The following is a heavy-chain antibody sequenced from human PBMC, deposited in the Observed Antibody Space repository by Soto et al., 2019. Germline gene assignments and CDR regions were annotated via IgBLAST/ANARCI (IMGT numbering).Heavy chain of an antibody. CDR2: FIPIFVSA. CDR3: ARDVSSDTTGFRGHDS. Sequence: QLHLVQSGAEVKKAGSSVKVSCKASGGTVSSYAITWVRQAPGKGLEWMGVFIPIFVSAHYAPKFQGRITITADESTSTAYMELSGLTSEDTAIYYCARDVSSDTTGFRGHDSWGQGTQVTVSS. V-gene: IGHV1-69*01. CDR1: GGTVSSYA. D-gene: IGHD3-10*01. J-gene: IGHJ4*02.